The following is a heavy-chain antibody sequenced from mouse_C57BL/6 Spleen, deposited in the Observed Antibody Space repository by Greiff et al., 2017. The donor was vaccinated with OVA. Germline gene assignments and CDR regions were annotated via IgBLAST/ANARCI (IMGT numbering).Heavy chain of an antibody. Sequence: QFRLHRFGAELVKPGASVKFSCKASAYPFTSYGMHWGKQRPGQGLGWIGMIHPNSGSTNYNEKLKNKATLPVDKSSSTAYMQLSSLTSEDSAVYYCARTITTVYAMDYWGQGTSVTVSS. D-gene: IGHD1-1*01. J-gene: IGHJ4*01. CDR2: IHPNSGST. CDR1: AYPFTSYG. V-gene: IGHV1-64*01. CDR3: ARTITTVYAMDY.